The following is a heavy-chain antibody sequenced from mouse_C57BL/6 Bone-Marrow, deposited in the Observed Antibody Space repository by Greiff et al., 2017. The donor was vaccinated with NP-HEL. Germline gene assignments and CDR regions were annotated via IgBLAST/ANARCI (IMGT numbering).Heavy chain of an antibody. Sequence: EVMLVESGGDLVKPGGSLKLSCAASGFTFSSYGMSWVRQTPDKRLEWVATISSGGSYTYYPDSVKGRFTISRDNAKNTLYLQMSSLKSEDTAMYYCARRDGDYWGQGTTLTVSS. D-gene: IGHD2-3*01. CDR1: GFTFSSYG. V-gene: IGHV5-6*02. J-gene: IGHJ2*01. CDR3: ARRDGDY. CDR2: ISSGGSYT.